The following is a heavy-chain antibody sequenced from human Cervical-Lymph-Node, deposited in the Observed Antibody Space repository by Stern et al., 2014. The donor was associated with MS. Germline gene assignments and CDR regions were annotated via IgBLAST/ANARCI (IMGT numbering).Heavy chain of an antibody. CDR2: LFPGGSDI. CDR3: ARQRYFDY. Sequence: EVQLEESGPEVKRPGESLKISCQASGYTFTSYWIGWVRQMPGKGLEWIAILFPGGSDIRYSPSFQGQVTISADKSSSPAYLQWNNLKASDTAIYYCARQRYFDYWGQGTLVTVSS. CDR1: GYTFTSYW. J-gene: IGHJ4*02. V-gene: IGHV5-51*01.